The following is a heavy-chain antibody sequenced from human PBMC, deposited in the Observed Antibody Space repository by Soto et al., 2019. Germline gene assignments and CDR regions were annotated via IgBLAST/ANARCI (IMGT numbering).Heavy chain of an antibody. CDR2: IYYSGST. J-gene: IGHJ4*02. V-gene: IGHV4-30-4*01. CDR3: ARYTVVTSLFDY. Sequence: PSETLSLTCTVSGGSISSGDYYWSWIRQPPGKGLEWIGYIYYSGSTYYNPSLKSRVTISVDTSKNQFSLKLSSVTAADTAVYYCARYTVVTSLFDYWGQGTLVTVSS. CDR1: GGSISSGDYY. D-gene: IGHD2-21*02.